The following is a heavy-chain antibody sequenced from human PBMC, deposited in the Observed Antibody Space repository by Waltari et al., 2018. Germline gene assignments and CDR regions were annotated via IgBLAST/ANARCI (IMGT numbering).Heavy chain of an antibody. J-gene: IGHJ6*02. Sequence: QVQLQQWGAGLLQPSETLSLTCAVYGGSFGGYYWGWLRQPPGKGLEWIGEINHAGNTNHNPSLRSRVTMLVDTSKSQFSLKVHSVTAADTAVYFCVRLEDCTGPGGNCYSGDSFAMDVWGQGTTVSVS. CDR3: VRLEDCTGPGGNCYSGDSFAMDV. CDR2: INHAGNT. D-gene: IGHD2-8*02. V-gene: IGHV4-34*02. CDR1: GGSFGGYY.